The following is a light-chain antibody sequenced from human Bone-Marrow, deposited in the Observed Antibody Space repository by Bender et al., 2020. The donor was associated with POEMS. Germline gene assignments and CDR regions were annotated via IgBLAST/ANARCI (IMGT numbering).Light chain of an antibody. CDR1: TSKIGTYF. Sequence: QSLLTPPPSVSAAPGQRITISCSGSTSKIGTYFVSWYQHVPGTAPRLLIYDNDRRPSGIPDRFSGSKSASSAALGITGPQTGDEADYYCAMSHRSLTGGVVFGGGTKLTVL. J-gene: IGLJ2*01. CDR2: DND. CDR3: AMSHRSLTGGVV. V-gene: IGLV1-51*01.